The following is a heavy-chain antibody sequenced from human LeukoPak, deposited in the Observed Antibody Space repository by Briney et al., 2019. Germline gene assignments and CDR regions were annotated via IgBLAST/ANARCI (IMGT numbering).Heavy chain of an antibody. CDR1: GFTLSSYA. J-gene: IGHJ4*02. V-gene: IGHV3-64*01. Sequence: GGSLRLSCAASGFTLSSYAMHWVRQAPGKGLGYVSAISSDGGSTYYANSVKGRFTISRDNSKNTLYLQMGSLRAEDMAVYYCARALTPYSGSYYWGQGTLVTVSS. D-gene: IGHD1-26*01. CDR2: ISSDGGST. CDR3: ARALTPYSGSYY.